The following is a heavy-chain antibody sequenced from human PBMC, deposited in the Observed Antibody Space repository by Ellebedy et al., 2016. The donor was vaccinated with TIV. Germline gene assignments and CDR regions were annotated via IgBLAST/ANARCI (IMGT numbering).Heavy chain of an antibody. CDR2: INPTGGST. J-gene: IGHJ6*02. CDR3: ASRSRSGLVAVGNDYYAMDV. D-gene: IGHD6-13*01. Sequence: ASVKVSXKASGYTFTTFYMHWVRQAPGQGLEWMGIINPTGGSTTYAQKFPGRVTMTRDTSTSTVYLELSSLRSEDTAVYYCASRSRSGLVAVGNDYYAMDVWGQGTTVTVSS. CDR1: GYTFTTFY. V-gene: IGHV1-46*01.